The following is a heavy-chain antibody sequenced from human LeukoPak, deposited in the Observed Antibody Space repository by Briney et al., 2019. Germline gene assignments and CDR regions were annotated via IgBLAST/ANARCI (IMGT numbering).Heavy chain of an antibody. CDR2: ISYDGSNK. V-gene: IGHV3-30*04. D-gene: IGHD5-18*01. CDR3: ARATWIQLWLRFDY. J-gene: IGHJ4*02. Sequence: GRSLRLSCAASGFTFSSYAMHWVRQAPGKGLEWVAVISYDGSNKYYADSVKGRFTISRDNSKNTLYLQMNSLRADDTAVYYCARATWIQLWLRFDYWGQGTLVTVSS. CDR1: GFTFSSYA.